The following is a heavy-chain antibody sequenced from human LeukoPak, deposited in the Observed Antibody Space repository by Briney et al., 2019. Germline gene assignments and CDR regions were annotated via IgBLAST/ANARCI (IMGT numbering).Heavy chain of an antibody. D-gene: IGHD3-22*01. CDR1: GGSISSGGYY. CDR2: IYYSGST. V-gene: IGHV4-39*01. CDR3: ASGIHYYYDSSGYYHPFDY. J-gene: IGHJ4*02. Sequence: SQTLSLTCTVSGGSISSGGYYWGWIRQPPGKGLEWIGSIYYSGSTYYNPSLKSRVTTSVDTSKNQFSLKLSSVTTADTAVYYCASGIHYYYDSSGYYHPFDYWGQGTLVTVSS.